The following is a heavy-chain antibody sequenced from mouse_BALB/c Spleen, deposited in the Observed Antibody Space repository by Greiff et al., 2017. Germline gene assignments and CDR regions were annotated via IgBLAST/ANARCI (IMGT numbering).Heavy chain of an antibody. Sequence: EVQLVESGPGLVKPSQSLSLTCTVTGYTITSDYAWNWIRQFPGNKLEWMGYISYSGSTSYNPSLKSRISITRDTSKNQFFLQLNSVTTEDTATYYCARNRGPHYYAMDYWGQGTSVTVSS. CDR2: ISYSGST. D-gene: IGHD2-14*01. CDR3: ARNRGPHYYAMDY. J-gene: IGHJ4*01. CDR1: GYTITSDYA. V-gene: IGHV3-2*02.